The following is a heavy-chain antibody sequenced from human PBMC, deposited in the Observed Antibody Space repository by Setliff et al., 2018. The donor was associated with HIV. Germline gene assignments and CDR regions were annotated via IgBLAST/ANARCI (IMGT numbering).Heavy chain of an antibody. Sequence: SETLSLTCIVSGGSISNGGNYWTWIRQHPGKGLEWIGYIYYSGSTYYNPSLENRVTISVDTSKKQFSLKMSSVTAADTAVYYCARAGVYSYYDFDPWGQGALVTVSS. CDR1: GGSISNGGNY. CDR3: ARAGVYSYYDFDP. V-gene: IGHV4-31*03. D-gene: IGHD4-4*01. CDR2: IYYSGST. J-gene: IGHJ5*02.